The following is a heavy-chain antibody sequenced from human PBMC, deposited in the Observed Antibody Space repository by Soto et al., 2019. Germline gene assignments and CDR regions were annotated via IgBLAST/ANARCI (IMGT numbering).Heavy chain of an antibody. D-gene: IGHD1-26*01. V-gene: IGHV3-9*01. CDR3: AKAIPPGSYFSAIDY. CDR1: GFMFDNYA. CDR2: ISWNSDTI. Sequence: QLVESGGGLIQPGRSLRLSCAASGFMFDNYAIHWVRQAPGKGLEWVSGISWNSDTIVYADSVKGRFTLSRDSAKKSVYLQMNGLRPEDTALYYCAKAIPPGSYFSAIDYWGQGTLVTVSS. J-gene: IGHJ4*02.